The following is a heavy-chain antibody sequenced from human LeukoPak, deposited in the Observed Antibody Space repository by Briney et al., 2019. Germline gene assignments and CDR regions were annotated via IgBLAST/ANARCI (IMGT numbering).Heavy chain of an antibody. CDR2: IGGDGHGR. Sequence: EGSLRLSCAASGFMFANYAMAWVRQAPGKGLEWVSAIGGDGHGRDYADSVKGRFTISRDNSKSTLYLQMNSLRAGDTALYYCSKRVGGTPDNWGLGTLVTVSS. CDR3: SKRVGGTPDN. V-gene: IGHV3-23*01. D-gene: IGHD1-14*01. J-gene: IGHJ4*02. CDR1: GFMFANYA.